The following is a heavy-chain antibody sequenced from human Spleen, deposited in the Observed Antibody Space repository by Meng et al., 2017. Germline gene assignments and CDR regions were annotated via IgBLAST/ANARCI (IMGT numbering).Heavy chain of an antibody. CDR2: INPKSGDT. CDR3: ARDEDISAAGKLFGDY. D-gene: IGHD6-25*01. J-gene: IGHJ4*02. Sequence: ASVKVSCKASGYTFTSYPISWVRQAPGQGLEWMGRINPKSGDTHYAQKFQARVTMTGDTSISTAYMELSGLRSDDTAMYYCARDEDISAAGKLFGDYWGQGTLVTVSS. CDR1: GYTFTSYP. V-gene: IGHV1-2*02.